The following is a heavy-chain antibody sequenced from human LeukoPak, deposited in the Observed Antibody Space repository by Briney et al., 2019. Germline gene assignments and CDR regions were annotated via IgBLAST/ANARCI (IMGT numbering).Heavy chain of an antibody. CDR3: AKGGRWVDFWSPSSR. J-gene: IGHJ4*02. CDR2: INTDGTTI. D-gene: IGHD3-3*01. CDR1: GFTLSSYL. V-gene: IGHV3-48*01. Sequence: GGSLRLSCAASGFTLSSYLMNWVRQAPGKGLEWISFINTDGTTIYYAGSVKGRFTISRDNAKNALSLQMNSLRAEDTAIYYCAKGGRWVDFWSPSSRWGQGTLVTVSS.